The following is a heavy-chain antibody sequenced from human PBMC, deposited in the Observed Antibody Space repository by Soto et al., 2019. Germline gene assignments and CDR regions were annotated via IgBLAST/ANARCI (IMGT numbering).Heavy chain of an antibody. V-gene: IGHV3-30-3*01. CDR3: YGFWWEH. J-gene: IGHJ4*02. D-gene: IGHD3-3*01. CDR1: GFTFSDLD. CDR2: ISSGGTYT. Sequence: QVQLVESGGGVVQPGRSLRLSCAASGFTFSDLDMHWVRQAPGKGLEWVAVISSGGTYTYYADSVKGRFTVSRDNSKNTLYLQMNRLRADDTAVYYCYGFWWEHWGQGTLVTVSS.